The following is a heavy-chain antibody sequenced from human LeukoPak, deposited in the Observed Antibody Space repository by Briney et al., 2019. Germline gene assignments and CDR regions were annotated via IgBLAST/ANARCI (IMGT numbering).Heavy chain of an antibody. CDR3: ARDRGKVITMVRGNYGMDV. V-gene: IGHV1-18*04. J-gene: IGHJ6*04. D-gene: IGHD3-10*01. CDR2: ISAYNGNT. Sequence: ASVKVSCKASGYTFTSYGISWVRQAPGQGLEWMGWISAYNGNTNYAQKLQGRVTMTTDTSTSTAYMELRSLSSDDTAVYYCARDRGKVITMVRGNYGMDVWGKGTTVTVSS. CDR1: GYTFTSYG.